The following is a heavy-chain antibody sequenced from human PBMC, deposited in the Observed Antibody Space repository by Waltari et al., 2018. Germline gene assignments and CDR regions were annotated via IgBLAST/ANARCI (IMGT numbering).Heavy chain of an antibody. V-gene: IGHV1-69*01. J-gene: IGHJ4*02. CDR1: GGTFSSYA. Sequence: QVQLVQSGAEVKKPGSSVKVSCKASGGTFSSYAISWVRQAPGKGLEWMGGIIPIFGTANYAQKFQGRVTITADESTSTAYMELSSLRSEDTAVYYCAREDYDSSGRYYFDYWGQGTLVTVSS. D-gene: IGHD3-22*01. CDR2: IIPIFGTA. CDR3: AREDYDSSGRYYFDY.